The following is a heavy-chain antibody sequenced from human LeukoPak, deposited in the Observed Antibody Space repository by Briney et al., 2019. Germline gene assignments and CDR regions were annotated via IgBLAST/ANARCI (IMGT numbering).Heavy chain of an antibody. CDR1: GYTFTSYG. V-gene: IGHV1-18*04. CDR2: ISVHNGNT. Sequence: ASVKVSCKASGYTFTSYGISWVRQAPGQGLKWMGWISVHNGNTNYAQKLQGRATMTTDTSTSTAYMELRSLRSDGTAVYYCARDLSYGYYLGYWGQGTLVTVSS. D-gene: IGHD5-18*01. J-gene: IGHJ4*02. CDR3: ARDLSYGYYLGY.